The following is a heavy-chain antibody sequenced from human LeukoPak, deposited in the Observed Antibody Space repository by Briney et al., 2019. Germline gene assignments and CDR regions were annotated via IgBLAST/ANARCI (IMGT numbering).Heavy chain of an antibody. CDR3: AKASIGYDSSGPFYYYYMDV. D-gene: IGHD3-22*01. CDR1: GFTFSSYA. CDR2: ISGSGGST. J-gene: IGHJ6*03. V-gene: IGHV3-23*01. Sequence: GGSLRLSCAASGFTFSSYAMSWVRQAPGKGLESVSIISGSGGSTYYADSVKGRFTISRDNSKNTLYLQMNSLRAEDTAVYYCAKASIGYDSSGPFYYYYMDVWGKGTTVTISS.